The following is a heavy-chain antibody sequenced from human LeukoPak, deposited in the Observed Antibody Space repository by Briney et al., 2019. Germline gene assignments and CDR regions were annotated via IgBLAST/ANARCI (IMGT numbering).Heavy chain of an antibody. J-gene: IGHJ5*02. CDR3: ARGGGGIADNWFDP. V-gene: IGHV4-59*01. CDR1: GGSISSYY. CDR2: IYYSGST. Sequence: SETLSLTCTVSGGSISSYYWSWIRQPPGKGLEWIGYIYYSGSTNYNPSLKSRVTISVDTSKSQFSLKLGSVTAADTAVYYCARGGGGIADNWFDPWGQGTLVTVSS. D-gene: IGHD6-13*01.